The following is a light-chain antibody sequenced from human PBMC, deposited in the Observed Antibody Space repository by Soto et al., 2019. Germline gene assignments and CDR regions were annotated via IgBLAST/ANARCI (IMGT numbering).Light chain of an antibody. CDR1: QSISSSH. J-gene: IGKJ1*01. Sequence: EIVLTQSPGTLSLSPGERATLYCRASQSISSSHLAWYQQKPGQAPRLLIYGASSRATGIPDRFSGSGSGTDFTLTISRLQPEDFAVYYCQQYGNSPRAFGQGTKVEFK. V-gene: IGKV3-20*01. CDR2: GAS. CDR3: QQYGNSPRA.